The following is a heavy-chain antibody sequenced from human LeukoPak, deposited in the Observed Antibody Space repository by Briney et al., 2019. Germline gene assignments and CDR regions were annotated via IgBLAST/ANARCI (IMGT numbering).Heavy chain of an antibody. CDR2: FCSGGVTI. D-gene: IGHD3-10*01. CDR1: VISFRHYY. CDR3: ARGGSGSYNYYYYGMDV. J-gene: IGHJ6*02. V-gene: IGHV3-11*01. Sequence: PGGSLRLSCEASVISFRHYYMSWIPQARGKGLEGVSYFCSGGVTIYYADAVKGRFTISRDNANTSLYLQMNSLRADDTAVYYWARGGSGSYNYYYYGMDVWGQGTTVTVSS.